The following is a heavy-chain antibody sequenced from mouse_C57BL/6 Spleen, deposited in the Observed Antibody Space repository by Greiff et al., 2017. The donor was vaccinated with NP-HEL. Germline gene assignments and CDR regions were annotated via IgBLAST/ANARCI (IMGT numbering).Heavy chain of an antibody. CDR1: GFSLTSYG. CDR2: IWRGGST. D-gene: IGHD2-4*01. Sequence: VQLQQSGPGLVQPSQSLSITCTVSGFSLTSYGVHWVRQSPGKGLEWLGVIWRGGSTDYNAAFMSRLSITKDNSKSQVFFKMNSLQADDTAIYYCAKNNDYDEGGYYAMDYWGQGTSVTVSS. V-gene: IGHV2-5*01. J-gene: IGHJ4*01. CDR3: AKNNDYDEGGYYAMDY.